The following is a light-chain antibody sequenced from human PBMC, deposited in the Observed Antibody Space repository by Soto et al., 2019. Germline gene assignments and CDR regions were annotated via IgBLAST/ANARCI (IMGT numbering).Light chain of an antibody. CDR2: GAS. Sequence: DIQLTQSPSFLSASVGDRVTITCRASQDIYSYLAWYQQEPGKAPKVLIYGASTLQSGVPSRFSGRVSGTEFTLTISSLQPEDSATYYCQQLYDYPLTFGGGTKVEIK. J-gene: IGKJ4*01. CDR3: QQLYDYPLT. V-gene: IGKV1-9*01. CDR1: QDIYSY.